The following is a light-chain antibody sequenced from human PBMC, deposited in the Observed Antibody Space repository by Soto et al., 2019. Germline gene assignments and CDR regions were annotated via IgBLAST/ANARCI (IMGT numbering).Light chain of an antibody. V-gene: IGLV1-44*01. CDR2: SDD. CDR1: TSNIGSNT. J-gene: IGLJ3*02. Sequence: QSFLTQPPSASGTPGQRVTISCSGGTSNIGSNTVTWYQQVPGAAPKLLIHSDDQRPSGVPDRFSGSKSGTSASLAITGLQSEDEADYYCAAWDDDLNGHVLFGGGTKVTVL. CDR3: AAWDDDLNGHVL.